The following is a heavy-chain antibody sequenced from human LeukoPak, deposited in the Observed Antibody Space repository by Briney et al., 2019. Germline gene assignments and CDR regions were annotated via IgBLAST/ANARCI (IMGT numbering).Heavy chain of an antibody. Sequence: SETLSLTCTVSGGSISSYYWSWIRQPAGKGLEWIGRIYTSGSTNYNPSLKSRVTMSVDTSKNQFSLKLSSVTAADTAVYYCARGLGHYSSSWYEDYWGQGTLVTVSS. CDR3: ARGLGHYSSSWYEDY. CDR2: IYTSGST. D-gene: IGHD6-13*01. V-gene: IGHV4-4*07. CDR1: GGSISSYY. J-gene: IGHJ4*02.